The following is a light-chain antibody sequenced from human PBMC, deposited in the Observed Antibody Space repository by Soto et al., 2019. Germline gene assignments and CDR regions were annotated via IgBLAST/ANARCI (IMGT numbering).Light chain of an antibody. CDR1: QSISSW. CDR2: GVS. J-gene: IGKJ1*01. V-gene: IGKV1-39*01. Sequence: DIQMTQSPSTLSESVGDRVTITCRASQSISSWLAWYQKKPGKDPKLLIYGVSSLHSGVPSRFSGSGSETDFNLTISSLQTEDFATYECQQRYSNTRTFGQGTKGDIK. CDR3: QQRYSNTRT.